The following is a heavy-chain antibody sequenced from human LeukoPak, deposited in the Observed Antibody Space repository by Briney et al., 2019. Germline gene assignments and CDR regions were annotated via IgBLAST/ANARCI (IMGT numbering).Heavy chain of an antibody. CDR2: ISYDGSNK. D-gene: IGHD5-18*01. CDR1: GFTFSTYA. V-gene: IGHV3-30*04. CDR3: ARDREYSYGYDY. Sequence: PGRSLRLSCAASGFTFSTYAMHWVRQAPGKGLEWVALISYDGSNKYYADSVKGRFTISRDNSKNTLYLQMNSLRAEDTAVYYCARDREYSYGYDYWGRGTLVTVSS. J-gene: IGHJ4*02.